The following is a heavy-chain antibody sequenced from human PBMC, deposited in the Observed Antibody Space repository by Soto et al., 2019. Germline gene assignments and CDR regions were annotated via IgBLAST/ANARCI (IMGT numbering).Heavy chain of an antibody. CDR1: GYTFTSYD. CDR2: MNPNSGNT. J-gene: IGHJ6*02. CDR3: ARGFRRYYDILTGSYGMDV. V-gene: IGHV1-8*01. Sequence: ASVKVSCKASGYTFTSYDINWVRQATGPGLEWMGWMNPNSGNTGYAQKFQGRVTMTRNTSISTAYMELSSLRSEDTAVYYCARGFRRYYDILTGSYGMDVWGQGTTVTVSS. D-gene: IGHD3-9*01.